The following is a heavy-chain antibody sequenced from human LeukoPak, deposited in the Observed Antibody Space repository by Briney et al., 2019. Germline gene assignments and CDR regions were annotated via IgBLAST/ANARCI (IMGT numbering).Heavy chain of an antibody. J-gene: IGHJ4*02. CDR1: GDSIRRNY. Sequence: SETLSLTCSISGDSIRRNYWSWIRQPPGKGLEWIGYIHYSGNTNYNSSLKSRVSISVDTSKNQFSLKLTSVTAADTAVYYCAAYRSGTHYNSYYFDDWGQGALVTVSS. CDR3: AAYRSGTHYNSYYFDD. V-gene: IGHV4-59*08. D-gene: IGHD3-10*01. CDR2: IHYSGNT.